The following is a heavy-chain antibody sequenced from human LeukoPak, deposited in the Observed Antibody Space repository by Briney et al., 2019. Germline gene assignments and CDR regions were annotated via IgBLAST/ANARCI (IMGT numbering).Heavy chain of an antibody. V-gene: IGHV4-39*07. D-gene: IGHD3-16*01. CDR2: IYYSGST. CDR3: ARDYTGPVDY. J-gene: IGHJ4*02. CDR1: GGSISSSSYY. Sequence: SETLSLTCTVSGGSISSSSYYWGWIRQPPGKGLEWIGSIYYSGSTYYSPSLKSRVTISVDTSKNQFSLKLSSVTAADTAVYYCARDYTGPVDYWGQGTLVTVSS.